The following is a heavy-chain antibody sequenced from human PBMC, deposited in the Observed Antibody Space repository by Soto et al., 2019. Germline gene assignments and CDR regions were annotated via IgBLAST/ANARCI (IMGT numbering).Heavy chain of an antibody. D-gene: IGHD6-19*01. CDR1: GYTFTSYY. J-gene: IGHJ4*02. Sequence: ASVKVSCKASGYTFTSYYIKWLRQATGQGLEWMGWMNPNSGNTGYAQKFQGRVTMTRNTSISTAYMELSSLRSEDTAVYYCARGLSSGWTPGKYWGQGTLVTVSS. CDR3: ARGLSSGWTPGKY. CDR2: MNPNSGNT. V-gene: IGHV1-8*01.